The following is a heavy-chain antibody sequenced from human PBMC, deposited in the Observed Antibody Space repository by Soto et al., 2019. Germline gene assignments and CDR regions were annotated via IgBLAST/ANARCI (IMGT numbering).Heavy chain of an antibody. V-gene: IGHV1-3*01. CDR1: GYTFTSYA. CDR2: INAGNGNT. D-gene: IGHD1-26*01. Sequence: ASVKVSCKASGYTFTSYAMHWVRQAPGQRLEWMGWINAGNGNTKYSQKFQGRVTITRDTSASTAYMELSSLRSEDTAVYYCARFTSGSYSVEYFDYWGQGTLVTVSS. J-gene: IGHJ4*02. CDR3: ARFTSGSYSVEYFDY.